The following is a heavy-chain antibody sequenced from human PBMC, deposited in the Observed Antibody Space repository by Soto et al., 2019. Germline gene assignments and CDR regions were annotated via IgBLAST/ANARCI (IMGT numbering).Heavy chain of an antibody. J-gene: IGHJ4*02. CDR2: ILADGSDQ. V-gene: IGHV3-33*01. Sequence: QVQLVESGGGVVQPGRSLRLSCAASGFTFSRYGLHWVRQAPGKGLEWVAVILADGSDQNYADSVKVRFTISRDNSKNNLYLQMDSLRAEDTAVYYCATDDDYGDNEFDYWGQGTLFTVSS. CDR1: GFTFSRYG. CDR3: ATDDDYGDNEFDY. D-gene: IGHD4-17*01.